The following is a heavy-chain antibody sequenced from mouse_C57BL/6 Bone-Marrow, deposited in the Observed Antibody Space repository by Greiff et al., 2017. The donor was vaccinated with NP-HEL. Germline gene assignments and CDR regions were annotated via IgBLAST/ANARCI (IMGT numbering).Heavy chain of an antibody. Sequence: EVQLQQSGPELVKPGASVKMSCKASGYTFTDYNMHWVKQSHGKSLEWIGYINPNNGGTSYNQKFKGKATLTVNKSSSTAYMELRSLTSEDSAVYYCARAFDGSSPFEYWGQGTTLTVSS. J-gene: IGHJ2*01. CDR3: ARAFDGSSPFEY. V-gene: IGHV1-22*01. CDR1: GYTFTDYN. D-gene: IGHD1-1*01. CDR2: INPNNGGT.